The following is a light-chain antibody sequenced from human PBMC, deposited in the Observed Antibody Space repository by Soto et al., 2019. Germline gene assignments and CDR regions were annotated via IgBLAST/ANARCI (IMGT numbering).Light chain of an antibody. V-gene: IGKV1-39*01. CDR2: GAS. Sequence: DIEMTQSPSSLSASVGDRVTITCRASQSISTYLNWYQQKGGKAPKLLIHGASGLQSGVPLRFSGSGSGTDFTLTISSLQPEDFVTYYCQQGYSTLLSFGGGTTVELK. CDR3: QQGYSTLLS. J-gene: IGKJ4*01. CDR1: QSISTY.